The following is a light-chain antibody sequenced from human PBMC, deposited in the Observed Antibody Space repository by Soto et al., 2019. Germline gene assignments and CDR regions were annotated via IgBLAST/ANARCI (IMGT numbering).Light chain of an antibody. CDR2: AAS. V-gene: IGKV1-39*01. Sequence: DIQMTQSPSSLSASVRDRVTITCRASQSISSSVNWYQQKPVKAPKLLIYAASSLQSGVPPRFGGSGSGTDFSVTISTLPPEDFATYYCQQSYSTPRTFGQGTKVEIK. CDR1: QSISSS. CDR3: QQSYSTPRT. J-gene: IGKJ1*01.